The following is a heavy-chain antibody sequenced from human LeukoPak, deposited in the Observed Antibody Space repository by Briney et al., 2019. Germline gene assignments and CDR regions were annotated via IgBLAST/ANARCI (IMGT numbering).Heavy chain of an antibody. J-gene: IGHJ4*02. CDR1: GFTFSSYG. Sequence: GRSLRLSCAASGFTFSSYGMHWVRQAPGKGLEWLAVISYDGSNKNYADSVKGRFTISRDNSKNTLHLQMSSLRAEDTAVYYCAKGWLADGSGIYYFDYWGQGTLVTVSS. CDR2: ISYDGSNK. CDR3: AKGWLADGSGIYYFDY. V-gene: IGHV3-30*18. D-gene: IGHD3-10*01.